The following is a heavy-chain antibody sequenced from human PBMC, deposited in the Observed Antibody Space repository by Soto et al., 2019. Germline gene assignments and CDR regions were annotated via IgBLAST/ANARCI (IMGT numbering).Heavy chain of an antibody. J-gene: IGHJ4*02. CDR2: AYWDDDR. CDR3: AHRRKVAGFRYTFDY. Sequence: QITLRESGPTLVKPKQTLTLTCTFSGFALSTTGMAVGWIRQPPGKGLEWLALAYWDDDRHYNPSLGNRLTITKDTSRSQVDLTMTNMDPVDTATYYCAHRRKVAGFRYTFDYWGQGILVTVSS. CDR1: GFALSTTGMA. V-gene: IGHV2-5*02. D-gene: IGHD1-1*01.